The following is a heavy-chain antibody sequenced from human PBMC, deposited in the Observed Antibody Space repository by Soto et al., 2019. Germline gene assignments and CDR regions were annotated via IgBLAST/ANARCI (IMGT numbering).Heavy chain of an antibody. Sequence: EVQLVESGGGFVQPGRSLTLACATSGFTFQNFAMHWVLQAPGKGLIWVSSINWNSRTILYADSVKGRFTISRDNATGSLYLQMNSLSVEDTALYYCVKDFSGYTHGVRAFELWGQGTMVTVSS. J-gene: IGHJ3*01. CDR2: INWNSRTI. CDR3: VKDFSGYTHGVRAFEL. CDR1: GFTFQNFA. V-gene: IGHV3-9*01. D-gene: IGHD5-18*01.